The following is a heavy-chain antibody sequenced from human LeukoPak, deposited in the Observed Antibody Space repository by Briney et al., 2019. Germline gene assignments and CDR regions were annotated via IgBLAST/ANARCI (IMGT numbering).Heavy chain of an antibody. CDR2: IRYDGSNK. D-gene: IGHD6-13*01. Sequence: GGSLRLSCAASGFTFSSYGMHWVRQAPGKGLEWVAFIRYDGSNKYYADSVKGRFTISRDNSKNTLYLQMNSLRAEDTALYYCARDREQLGSFDYWGQGTLVTVSS. CDR3: ARDREQLGSFDY. J-gene: IGHJ4*02. V-gene: IGHV3-30*02. CDR1: GFTFSSYG.